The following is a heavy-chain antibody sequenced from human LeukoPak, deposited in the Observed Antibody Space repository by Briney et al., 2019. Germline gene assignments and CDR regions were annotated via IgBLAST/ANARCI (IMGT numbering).Heavy chain of an antibody. J-gene: IGHJ4*02. CDR3: ARDQEGFDY. CDR1: GYTFTSNY. CDR2: IYPRDGST. Sequence: ASVKVSCKASGYTFTSNYIHWVRQTPGQGLEWMGMIYPRDGSTSYAQKFQGRVTVPRDTSTSTVHMELSGLRSEDTAVYYCARDQEGFDYWGRGTLVTVSA. V-gene: IGHV1-46*01.